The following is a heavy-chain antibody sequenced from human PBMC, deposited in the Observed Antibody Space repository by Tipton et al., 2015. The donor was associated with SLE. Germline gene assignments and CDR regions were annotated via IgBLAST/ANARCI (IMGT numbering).Heavy chain of an antibody. J-gene: IGHJ3*02. CDR2: ISYDGSNK. Sequence: RSLRLSCAASGFTFSSYAMHWVRQAPGKELEWVAVISYDGSNKYYADSVKGRFTISRDNSKNTLYLQMNSLRAEDTAVYYCARPIGIVGAFDAFDIWGQGTMVTVSS. V-gene: IGHV3-30-3*01. CDR1: GFTFSSYA. D-gene: IGHD1-26*01. CDR3: ARPIGIVGAFDAFDI.